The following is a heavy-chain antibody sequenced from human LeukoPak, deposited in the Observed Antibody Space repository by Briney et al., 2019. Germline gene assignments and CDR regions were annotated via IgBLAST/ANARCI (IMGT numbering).Heavy chain of an antibody. D-gene: IGHD5-12*01. J-gene: IGHJ6*02. Sequence: SETLSLTCTVSGGSISSYYWSWIRQPPGKGLEWIGYIYYSGSTNYNPSLKSRVTISVDTSKNQFSLKLSSVTAADTAVYYCARGDVDIVATIGPDYYYYYGMDVWGQGTTVTVSS. CDR2: IYYSGST. CDR3: ARGDVDIVATIGPDYYYYYGMDV. V-gene: IGHV4-59*01. CDR1: GGSISSYY.